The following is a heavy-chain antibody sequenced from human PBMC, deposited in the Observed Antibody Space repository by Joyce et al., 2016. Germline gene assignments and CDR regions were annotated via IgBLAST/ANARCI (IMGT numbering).Heavy chain of an antibody. J-gene: IGHJ3*02. CDR2: ISSYNGNT. Sequence: QVQLVQSGGEVKKPGASVKVSCKASGYTFTRYGISWVRQAPGQGLEWMGWISSYNGNTHYAQKVQGRVTMTTDTVTSTAYMELRSLRADETAVYYCARDPRLLITTVMSNDGFDIWGQGTAVIVSS. CDR3: ARDPRLLITTVMSNDGFDI. V-gene: IGHV1-18*01. D-gene: IGHD3-22*01. CDR1: GYTFTRYG.